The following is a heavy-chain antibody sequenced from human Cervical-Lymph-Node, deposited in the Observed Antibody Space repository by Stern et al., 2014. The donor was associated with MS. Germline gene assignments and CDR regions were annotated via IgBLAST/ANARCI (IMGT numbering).Heavy chain of an antibody. CDR2: INAGNGNT. CDR1: GYMFSTYG. Sequence: HVQLVQSGAEVXXXXASVKVSCKASGYMFSTYGVHWVRQAPGQXXXXXGLINAGNGNTDYPQKFQHRVTITRDTSANTVYMELRGLRPEDTAIYYCARDRVVGWDFDYRSQGTLVTVSS. J-gene: IGHJ4*02. D-gene: IGHD2-15*01. CDR3: ARDRVVGWDFDY. V-gene: IGHV1-3*01.